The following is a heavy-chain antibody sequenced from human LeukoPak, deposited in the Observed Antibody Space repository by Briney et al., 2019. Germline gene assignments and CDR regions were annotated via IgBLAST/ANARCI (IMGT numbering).Heavy chain of an antibody. V-gene: IGHV4-30-4*08. CDR1: GGSISSGDYY. Sequence: SETLSLTCTVSGGSISSGDYYWSWIRQPPGKGLEWIGYIYYSGSTYYNPSLKSRVTISVDTSKNQFSLKLSSVTAADTAVYYCARVDYGDYWDNWFDPWGQGTLVTVSS. CDR3: ARVDYGDYWDNWFDP. CDR2: IYYSGST. D-gene: IGHD4-17*01. J-gene: IGHJ5*02.